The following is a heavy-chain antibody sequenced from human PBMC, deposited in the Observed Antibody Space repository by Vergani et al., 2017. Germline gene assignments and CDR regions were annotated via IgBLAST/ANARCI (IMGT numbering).Heavy chain of an antibody. CDR2: ISAYNGNT. Sequence: QVQLVQSGAEVKKPGASVKVSCKASGYTFTSYGISWVRQAPGQGLEWMGGISAYNGNTNYAQKLRGRVTMTTDTSTSTAYMELRSLSSDDTAVYYCARAYSSGWYVHWYFDLWGRGTLVTVSS. CDR3: ARAYSSGWYVHWYFDL. CDR1: GYTFTSYG. V-gene: IGHV1-18*04. D-gene: IGHD6-19*01. J-gene: IGHJ2*01.